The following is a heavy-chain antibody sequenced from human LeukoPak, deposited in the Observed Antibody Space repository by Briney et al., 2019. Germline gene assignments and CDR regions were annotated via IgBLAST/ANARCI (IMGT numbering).Heavy chain of an antibody. CDR3: ARDRGYCSGGSCSAKDY. CDR2: IIPIFGTA. D-gene: IGHD2-15*01. V-gene: IGHV1-69*05. Sequence: SVKVSCKASGGTFSSYAISWVRQAPGQGLEWMGRIIPIFGTANYAQKFQGRVTITTDESTSAAHMELSSLRSEDTAVYYCARDRGYCSGGSCSAKDYWGQGTLVTVSS. CDR1: GGTFSSYA. J-gene: IGHJ4*02.